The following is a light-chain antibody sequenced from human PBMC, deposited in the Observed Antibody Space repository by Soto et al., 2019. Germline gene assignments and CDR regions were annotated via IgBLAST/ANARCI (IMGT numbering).Light chain of an antibody. J-gene: IGKJ2*03. CDR3: QQYKDYYS. Sequence: EIVLTQSPATLSVSPGERATLSCRASQSVDSNLAWYQQRPGQAPRLLIQGVSTRDTGIPARFSGSGSGTEFTLSISGLQSEDFAVYYWQQYKDYYSFGQGTKLEIK. V-gene: IGKV3-15*01. CDR1: QSVDSN. CDR2: GVS.